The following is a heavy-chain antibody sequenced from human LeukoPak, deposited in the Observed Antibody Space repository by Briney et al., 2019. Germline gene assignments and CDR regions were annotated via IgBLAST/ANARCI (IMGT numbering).Heavy chain of an antibody. CDR2: MNPNSGNT. CDR3: ARGRITMVRGVISIYY. J-gene: IGHJ4*02. Sequence: ASVKVSCKASGYTFTSYDIDWVRQATGQGLEWMGWMNPNSGNTGYAQKFLGRVTMTRNTSISTAYMELSSLRSEDTAVYYCARGRITMVRGVISIYYWGQGTLVTVSS. D-gene: IGHD3-10*01. CDR1: GYTFTSYD. V-gene: IGHV1-8*01.